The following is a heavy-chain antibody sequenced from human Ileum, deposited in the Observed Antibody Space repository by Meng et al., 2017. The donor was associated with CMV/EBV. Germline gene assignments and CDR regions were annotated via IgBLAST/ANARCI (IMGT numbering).Heavy chain of an antibody. V-gene: IGHV3-48*04. CDR3: ARSRDQSTDSKYGLDV. Sequence: GESLKISCAASGFTLSEYTMNWVRQAPGKGLECVSHISSSGNNIYYADSVKGRFTISRDNAKNSLFLQMSSLRTEDTAVYYCARSRDQSTDSKYGLDVWGQGTTCNVS. J-gene: IGHJ6*02. CDR1: GFTLSEYT. D-gene: IGHD2-2*01. CDR2: ISSSGNNI.